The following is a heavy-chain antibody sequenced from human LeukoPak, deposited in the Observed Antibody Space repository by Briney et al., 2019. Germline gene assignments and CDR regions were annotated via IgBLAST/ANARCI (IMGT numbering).Heavy chain of an antibody. CDR3: ARSSGGYGPDIDY. D-gene: IGHD3-22*01. J-gene: IGHJ4*02. CDR1: GYTFTSYD. CDR2: MNPNSGNT. Sequence: GASVKLSCKASGYTFTSYDINWVRHATGQGLEWMGWMNPNSGNTGYAQKFQGRVTMTRNTSISKAYMELTSLRSEDTAVYYCARSSGGYGPDIDYWGQGTLVTVSS. V-gene: IGHV1-8*01.